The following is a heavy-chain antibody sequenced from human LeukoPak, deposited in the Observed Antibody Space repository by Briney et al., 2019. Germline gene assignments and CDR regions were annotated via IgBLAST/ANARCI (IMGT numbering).Heavy chain of an antibody. CDR1: GGSISSYY. CDR2: IYYSGST. D-gene: IGHD7-27*01. J-gene: IGHJ4*02. V-gene: IGHV4-59*01. Sequence: PSETLSLTCTVSGGSISSYYWSWIRQPPGKGLEWIGYIYYSGSTNYNPSLKSRVTISVDTSKNQFSLKLSSVTAADTAVYYCARVELGRDLAFDYWGQGTLATVSS. CDR3: ARVELGRDLAFDY.